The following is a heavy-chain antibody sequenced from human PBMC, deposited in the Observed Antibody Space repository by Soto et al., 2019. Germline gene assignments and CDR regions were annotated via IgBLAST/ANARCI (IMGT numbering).Heavy chain of an antibody. Sequence: SETLSLTCSVSVGSISYNSYYWGWIRQPPGKGLEWVGGIFYTGTTYYCPSLKDRVTISVDTSKHSFSLNLTSVTAADTAFYFCARLVVVAPVANAWGYGTLFTVSS. CDR2: IFYTGTT. V-gene: IGHV4-39*02. CDR3: ARLVVVAPVANA. J-gene: IGHJ5*01. D-gene: IGHD2-2*01. CDR1: VGSISYNSYY.